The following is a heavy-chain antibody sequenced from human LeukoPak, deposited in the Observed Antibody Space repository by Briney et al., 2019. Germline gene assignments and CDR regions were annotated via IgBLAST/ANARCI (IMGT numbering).Heavy chain of an antibody. V-gene: IGHV4-59*02. CDR2: ITYSGCA. Sequence: KSSETLSLTCSVSGGSVNSFFWSWIRQSPGKPLEWMAYITYSGCANYKPSLKSRVTISLETSKNQVSLRLTSVTAADTAVYYCARVPYSDRIEFYYMDVWGKGTTVTVSS. J-gene: IGHJ6*03. CDR3: ARVPYSDRIEFYYMDV. CDR1: GGSVNSFF. D-gene: IGHD6-13*01.